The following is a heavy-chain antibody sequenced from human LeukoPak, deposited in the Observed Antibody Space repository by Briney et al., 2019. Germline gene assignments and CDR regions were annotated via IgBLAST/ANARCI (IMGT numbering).Heavy chain of an antibody. D-gene: IGHD6-19*01. CDR3: ANMHSSGWYRSSGMGDAFDI. CDR1: GGTFSSYA. CDR2: IIPIFGTA. Sequence: WASVKVSCKASGGTFSSYAISWVRQAPGQGLEWMGGIIPIFGTANYAQKFQGRVTITTDESTRTAYMELSSLRSEDTAVYYCANMHSSGWYRSSGMGDAFDIWGQGTMVTVSP. J-gene: IGHJ3*02. V-gene: IGHV1-69*05.